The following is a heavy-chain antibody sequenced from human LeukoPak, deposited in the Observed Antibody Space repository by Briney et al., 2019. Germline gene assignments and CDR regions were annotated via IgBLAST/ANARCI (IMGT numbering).Heavy chain of an antibody. J-gene: IGHJ4*02. D-gene: IGHD6-19*01. V-gene: IGHV1-18*01. CDR2: ISAYNGNT. Sequence: ASVKVSCKASGYTFTSYGISWVRQAPGQGLEWMGWISAYNGNTNYAQKLQGRVTMTTDTSTSTAYMELSSLRSEDTAVYYCARRSGEQWLVRRGAPLDYWGQGTLVTVSS. CDR1: GYTFTSYG. CDR3: ARRSGEQWLVRRGAPLDY.